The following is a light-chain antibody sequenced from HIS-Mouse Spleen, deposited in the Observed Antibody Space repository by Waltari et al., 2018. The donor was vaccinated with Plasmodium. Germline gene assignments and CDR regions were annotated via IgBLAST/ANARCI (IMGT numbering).Light chain of an antibody. CDR1: QDISNY. CDR3: QQYDNLPLT. Sequence: DIQMTQSPSSLSASVGDRVTLTCQASQDISNYLNGYQQKPGKAPKLLIYDASNLETGVPSRFSGSGSGTDFTFTISSLQPEDIATYYCQQYDNLPLTFGGGTKVEIK. J-gene: IGKJ4*01. CDR2: DAS. V-gene: IGKV1-33*01.